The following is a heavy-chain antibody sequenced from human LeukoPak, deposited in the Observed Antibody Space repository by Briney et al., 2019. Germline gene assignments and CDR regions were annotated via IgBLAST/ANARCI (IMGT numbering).Heavy chain of an antibody. CDR1: GGSFSGYY. V-gene: IGHV4-34*01. J-gene: IGHJ4*02. CDR2: INHSGST. D-gene: IGHD3-10*01. CDR3: ARGSITMVRGVILVYYFDY. Sequence: SETLSLTCAVYGGSFSGYYCSWTRQPPGKGLEWIGEINHSGSTNYNPSLKSRVTISVDTSKNQFSLKLSSVTAADTAVYYCARGSITMVRGVILVYYFDYWGQGTLVTVSS.